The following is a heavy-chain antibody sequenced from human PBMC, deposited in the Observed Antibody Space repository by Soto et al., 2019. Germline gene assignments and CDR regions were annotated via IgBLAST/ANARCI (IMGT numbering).Heavy chain of an antibody. D-gene: IGHD3-16*01. CDR1: GFIVGNNY. CDR3: AREGATAQFDS. J-gene: IGHJ4*02. CDR2: IYSGGST. Sequence: PGGSLRLSCVASGFIVGNNYMSWVRQAPGKGLEWVSVIYSGGSTYYADSVKGRFTISRDNSKNTLYFQMNSLRAEDAAVYYCAREGATAQFDSWGQGTLVTVSS. V-gene: IGHV3-53*01.